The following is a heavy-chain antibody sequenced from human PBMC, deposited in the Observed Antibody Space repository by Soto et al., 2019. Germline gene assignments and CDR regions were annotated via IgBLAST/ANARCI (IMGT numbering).Heavy chain of an antibody. CDR3: AIPSYDILTGYPQDYYYGLDV. V-gene: IGHV4-39*01. J-gene: IGHJ6*02. D-gene: IGHD3-9*01. Sequence: XETLCLTCTVAGCSISSSIYYWGWIRQPPGQGLEWIGSIYYSGSTYYNPSLKSRVTISVDTSKNQFSLKLSSVTAADTAVYYCAIPSYDILTGYPQDYYYGLDVWGQEPTVTVSS. CDR1: GCSISSSIYY. CDR2: IYYSGST.